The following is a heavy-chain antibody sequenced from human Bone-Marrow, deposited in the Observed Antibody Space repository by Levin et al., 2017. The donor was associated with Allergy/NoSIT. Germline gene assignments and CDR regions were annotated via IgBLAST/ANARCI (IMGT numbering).Heavy chain of an antibody. V-gene: IGHV7-4-1*02. D-gene: IGHD6-13*01. Sequence: ASVKVSCKASGYTFASYSLNWLRQAPGQGLEWMGWINTNTGNPTYAQGFTGRFVFSLDTSVSTAYLQISSLKAEDTAVYYCARRPYSSSWHPDYWGQGTLVTVSS. CDR3: ARRPYSSSWHPDY. J-gene: IGHJ4*02. CDR2: INTNTGNP. CDR1: GYTFASYS.